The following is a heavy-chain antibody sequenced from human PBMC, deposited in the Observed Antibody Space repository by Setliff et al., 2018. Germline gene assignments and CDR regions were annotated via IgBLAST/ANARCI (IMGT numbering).Heavy chain of an antibody. CDR3: AKAKGHLGYYRLVLNYFRH. J-gene: IGHJ1*01. Sequence: PSETLSLTCAVYGGSFQGYYWSWIRQSPERGLEWIGEINSSGDTNYNPSLESRVTMSIDPSKNQFSLTLTSVRAADTAVYFCAKAKGHLGYYRLVLNYFRHWGKGTPVTLL. V-gene: IGHV4-34*01. D-gene: IGHD3-22*01. CDR1: GGSFQGYY. CDR2: INSSGDT.